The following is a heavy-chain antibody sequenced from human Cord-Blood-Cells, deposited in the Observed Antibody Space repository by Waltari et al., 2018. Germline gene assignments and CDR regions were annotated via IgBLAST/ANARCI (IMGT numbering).Heavy chain of an antibody. J-gene: IGHJ4*02. CDR1: GFTVSSNY. D-gene: IGHD6-19*01. CDR3: ARGVGSGWYDY. V-gene: IGHV3-53*04. CDR2: CYSGGST. Sequence: EVQLVESGGGLVQPGGSLRLSCAASGFTVSSNYMSWVRQAPGKGLEWVSVCYSGGSTNDADSGKGRFTISRHNSKNTLYLQMNSLRAEDTAVYDCARGVGSGWYDYWGQGTLVTVSS.